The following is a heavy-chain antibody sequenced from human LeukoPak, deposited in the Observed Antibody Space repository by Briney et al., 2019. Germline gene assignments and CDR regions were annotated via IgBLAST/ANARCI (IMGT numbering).Heavy chain of an antibody. D-gene: IGHD2-2*01. V-gene: IGHV4-34*01. J-gene: IGHJ4*02. CDR1: GGSFSGYY. Sequence: MPSETLSLTCAVYGGSFSGYYWSWIRQPPGKGLEWIGEINHSGSTNYNPSLKSRVTISVDTSKNQFSLKLSSVTAADTAVYYYARSPARYCSSTSCYRLPFDYWGQGTLVTVSS. CDR3: ARSPARYCSSTSCYRLPFDY. CDR2: INHSGST.